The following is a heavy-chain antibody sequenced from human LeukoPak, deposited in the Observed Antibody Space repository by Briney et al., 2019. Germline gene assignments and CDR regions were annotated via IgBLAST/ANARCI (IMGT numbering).Heavy chain of an antibody. Sequence: SETLSLTCAVYGGSFSGYYWNWIRQPPGKGLEWIGYIYYSGSTNYNPSLKSRVTMSVDTSKSQFSLKLSSVTAADTAVYYCARSGVTIFGVVVTEYYFDYWGQGILVSVSS. CDR3: ARSGVTIFGVVVTEYYFDY. CDR1: GGSFSGYY. V-gene: IGHV4-59*01. D-gene: IGHD3-3*01. J-gene: IGHJ4*02. CDR2: IYYSGST.